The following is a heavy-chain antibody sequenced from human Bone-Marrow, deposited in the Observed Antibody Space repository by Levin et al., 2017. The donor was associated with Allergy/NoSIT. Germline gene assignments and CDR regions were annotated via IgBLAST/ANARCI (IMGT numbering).Heavy chain of an antibody. CDR3: AIFVGASWNDASEF. V-gene: IGHV3-23*01. J-gene: IGHJ4*02. Sequence: PGGSLRLSCAASGFTFGTYAINWVRQAPGKGLEWVSIITGSGDRAYYADSVKGRFTISRDNSKNILYLQMNNLRPGDTALYYCAIFVGASWNDASEFWGQGTLVNVSS. CDR2: ITGSGDRA. CDR1: GFTFGTYA. D-gene: IGHD1-1*01.